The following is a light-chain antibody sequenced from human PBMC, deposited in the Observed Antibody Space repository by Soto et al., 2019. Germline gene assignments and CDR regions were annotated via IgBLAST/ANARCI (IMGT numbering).Light chain of an antibody. CDR1: SGSIASNY. CDR3: HSYDGDGQV. Sequence: NFMLTQPHSVSESPGKTVTISCTRSSGSIASNYVQWFRQRPGSSPTTVVFEDNERPSGVPDRFSGSIDTSSNSASLVISGLKTEDEADYYCHSYDGDGQVFGGGTKLTVL. J-gene: IGLJ3*02. V-gene: IGLV6-57*01. CDR2: EDN.